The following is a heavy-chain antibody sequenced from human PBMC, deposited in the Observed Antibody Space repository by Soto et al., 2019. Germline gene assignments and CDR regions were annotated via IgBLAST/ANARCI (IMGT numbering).Heavy chain of an antibody. V-gene: IGHV4-34*01. CDR1: GGSFSGYY. J-gene: IGHJ1*01. CDR3: ARYSSTWSKYLQH. CDR2: INHGGSA. Sequence: VQLQQWGAGLLKTSETLSLTCAVHGGSFSGYYWSWIRQTPGKRLEWVGDINHGGSANYNPSLKSRVTFSLDLSKNQFSLKLNSVIAADTAVYYCARYSSTWSKYLQHWGRGSLVIVSS. D-gene: IGHD6-13*01.